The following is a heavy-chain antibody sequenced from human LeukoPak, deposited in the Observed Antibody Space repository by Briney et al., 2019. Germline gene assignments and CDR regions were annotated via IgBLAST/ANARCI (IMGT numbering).Heavy chain of an antibody. CDR2: ISGSGDT. Sequence: GGSLRLSCAASGFTFSSYAMGWVRQAPGKGLEWVSAISGSGDTYYADSVKGRFTISRDNSKNTLYLQMENLRREDTAVYYCAREHYYYDSSDYLKHNAFDIWGQGTMVTVSS. J-gene: IGHJ3*02. CDR3: AREHYYYDSSDYLKHNAFDI. V-gene: IGHV3-23*01. CDR1: GFTFSSYA. D-gene: IGHD3-22*01.